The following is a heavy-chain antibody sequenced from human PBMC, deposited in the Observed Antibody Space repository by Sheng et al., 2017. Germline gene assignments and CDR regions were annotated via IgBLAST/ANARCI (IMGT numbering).Heavy chain of an antibody. CDR2: INHSGST. J-gene: IGHJ4*02. CDR3: ASVDTAMIY. V-gene: IGHV4-34*01. CDR1: GGSFSGYY. Sequence: QVQLQQWGAGLLKPSETLSLTRAVYGGSFSGYYWSWIRQPPGKGLEWIGEINHSGSTNYNPSLKSRVTISVDTSKNQFSLKLSSVTAADTAVYYCASVDTAMIYWGQGTLVTVSS. D-gene: IGHD5-18*01.